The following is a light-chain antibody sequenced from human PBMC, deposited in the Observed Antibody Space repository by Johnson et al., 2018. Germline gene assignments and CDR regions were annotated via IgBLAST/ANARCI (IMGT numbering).Light chain of an antibody. CDR3: GTLDSSLSAGNV. V-gene: IGLV1-51*02. Sequence: QSVLTQPPSVSAAPGQQVTISCSGSSSNIGNNYVSWYQQPPGTAPKLLIYETNKRPSGIPDRFPGYKSGPSTTLGITGLQTGDEADYYCGTLDSSLSAGNVFGTVTKVTVL. CDR2: ETN. J-gene: IGLJ1*01. CDR1: SSNIGNNY.